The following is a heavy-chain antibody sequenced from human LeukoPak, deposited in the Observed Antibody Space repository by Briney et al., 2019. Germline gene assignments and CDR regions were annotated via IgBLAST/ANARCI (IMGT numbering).Heavy chain of an antibody. V-gene: IGHV1-2*02. CDR1: GCTFSDFY. CDR3: ATATVTHTRDP. J-gene: IGHJ5*02. Sequence: ASVKVSCQTSGCTFSDFYLNWVRQAPGQGLEWMGWINPYSGALISAQSLQGRLTMTWDTSTGTAYMELTRLTSDDTAVYYCATATVTHTRDPWGQGTLVTVSS. D-gene: IGHD1-1*01. CDR2: INPYSGAL.